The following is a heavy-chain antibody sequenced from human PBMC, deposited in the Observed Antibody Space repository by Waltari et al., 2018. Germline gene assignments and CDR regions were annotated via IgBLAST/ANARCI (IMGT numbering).Heavy chain of an antibody. CDR1: GFTFDDYT. D-gene: IGHD5-12*01. CDR3: AKGAYCGYDYYYYYYMDV. CDR2: ISWDGSST. J-gene: IGHJ6*03. Sequence: VQLVASGVVVVPPGVSLRLSCAAAGFTFDDYTMHWVRQPPGKGLEWVSLISWDGSSTYYADTGKGRITIDTDNSKNSLYLQMDSLRNEDTALYYCAKGAYCGYDYYYYYYMDVWGKGTTVTVSS. V-gene: IGHV3-43*01.